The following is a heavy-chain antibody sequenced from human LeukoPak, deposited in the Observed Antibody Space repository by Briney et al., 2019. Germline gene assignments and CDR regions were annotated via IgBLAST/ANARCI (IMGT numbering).Heavy chain of an antibody. J-gene: IGHJ4*02. Sequence: PGGSLRLSCAASGFTFSSYAMSWVRQAPGKGLEWVSAISGSGGSTYYADSVKGRFTISRDNSKNTLYLQMDSLRTEDTAVYFCTTSGGNWDYFDYWGQGALVTVSS. CDR3: TTSGGNWDYFDY. CDR2: ISGSGGST. CDR1: GFTFSSYA. D-gene: IGHD3-16*01. V-gene: IGHV3-23*01.